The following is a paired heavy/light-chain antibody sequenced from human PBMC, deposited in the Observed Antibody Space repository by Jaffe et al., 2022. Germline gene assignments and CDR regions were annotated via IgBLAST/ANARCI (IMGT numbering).Light chain of an antibody. V-gene: IGLV2-14*01. CDR3: SSYTSSSTLPYV. CDR2: EVN. Sequence: QSALTQPASVSGSPGQSITISCTGTSSDVGAYNYVSWYQQHPGKAPTVIIYEVNNRPSGVSNRFSGSKSDNTASLTISGLQAEDEADYYCSSYTSSSTLPYVFGTGTQVTVL. CDR1: SSDVGAYNY. J-gene: IGLJ1*01.
Heavy chain of an antibody. Sequence: EVHLVESGGGLVQPGGSLTLSCTASGFTFSRYWMYWVRQAPGKGLVWVSRIITDGSTRTYADSVRGRFTISRDNAKNTLYLQMNSLRAEDTAVYYCARETYFYDRSGLYYLDNWGQGTLVTVSS. CDR1: GFTFSRYW. D-gene: IGHD3-22*01. V-gene: IGHV3-74*01. CDR2: IITDGSTR. CDR3: ARETYFYDRSGLYYLDN. J-gene: IGHJ4*02.